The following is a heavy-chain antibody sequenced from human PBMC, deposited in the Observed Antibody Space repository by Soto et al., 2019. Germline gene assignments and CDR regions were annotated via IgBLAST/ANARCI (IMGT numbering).Heavy chain of an antibody. J-gene: IGHJ4*02. CDR2: MNPNSGNT. D-gene: IGHD4-17*01. CDR1: GYTFTSYD. V-gene: IGHV1-8*01. CDR3: ARESLINYGDPGAVAY. Sequence: ASVKVSCKASGYTFTSYDINWVRQATGQGFEWMGWMNPNSGNTGYAQKFQGRVTMTRDTTITTAYMELSSLRSEDTAVYYCARESLINYGDPGAVAYWGQGTLVTISS.